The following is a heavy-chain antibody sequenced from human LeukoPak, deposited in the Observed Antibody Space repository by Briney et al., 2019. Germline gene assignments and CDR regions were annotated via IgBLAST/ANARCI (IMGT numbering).Heavy chain of an antibody. D-gene: IGHD4-17*01. J-gene: IGHJ4*02. Sequence: SETLSLTCAVYGGSFSGYYWSWIRQPPGKGLEWIGEINHSGSTNYNPSLKSRVTISVDTSKNQFSLKLSSVTAADTAVYYCARLSYGDYAGYWGKGTLVTVSS. CDR1: GGSFSGYY. CDR2: INHSGST. V-gene: IGHV4-34*01. CDR3: ARLSYGDYAGY.